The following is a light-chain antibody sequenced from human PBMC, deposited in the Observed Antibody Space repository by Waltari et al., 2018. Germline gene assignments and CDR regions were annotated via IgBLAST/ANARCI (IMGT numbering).Light chain of an antibody. Sequence: QSVLTQPPSASGTPGQRVTISCSASISTLGTNYVYWYQQFPGTAPKLLIQRNNQRPSGVPDRFSGSKSGTSASLAISGLRSEDEADYYCASWDDSLSVGVFGGGTKLTVL. CDR2: RNN. CDR1: ISTLGTNY. V-gene: IGLV1-47*01. CDR3: ASWDDSLSVGV. J-gene: IGLJ3*02.